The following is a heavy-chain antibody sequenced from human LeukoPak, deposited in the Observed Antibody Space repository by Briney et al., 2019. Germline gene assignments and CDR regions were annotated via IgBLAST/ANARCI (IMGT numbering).Heavy chain of an antibody. J-gene: IGHJ6*03. Sequence: ASVKVSCKASGGTFSSYAINWVRQAPGQGLGWVGRIIPIFGTANYAQKFQGRVTITTDESTSTAYMELSSLRSEDTAVYYCARGVSGYQGYYNMDVWDKGTTVTVSS. CDR1: GGTFSSYA. V-gene: IGHV1-69*05. CDR2: IIPIFGTA. CDR3: ARGVSGYQGYYNMDV. D-gene: IGHD3-22*01.